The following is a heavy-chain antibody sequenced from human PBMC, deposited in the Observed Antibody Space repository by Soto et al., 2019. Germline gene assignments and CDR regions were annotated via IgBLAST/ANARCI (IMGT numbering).Heavy chain of an antibody. Sequence: QVQLVQSGAEVKKPGSSVKVSCKASGGTFSSYTISWVRQAPGQGLEWMGRIIPILGIANYAQKFQGRVTITADKSTSTAYMELSSLRSEDTAVYYCASNYDILTGLDYWGQGTLATVSS. D-gene: IGHD3-9*01. CDR3: ASNYDILTGLDY. CDR1: GGTFSSYT. CDR2: IIPILGIA. V-gene: IGHV1-69*02. J-gene: IGHJ4*02.